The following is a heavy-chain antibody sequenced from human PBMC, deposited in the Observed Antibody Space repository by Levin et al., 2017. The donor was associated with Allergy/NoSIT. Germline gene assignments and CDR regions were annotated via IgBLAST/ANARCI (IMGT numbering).Heavy chain of an antibody. D-gene: IGHD3-10*01. CDR3: ARILYGSGSYYKAPRGFDY. Sequence: SETLSLTCAVYGGSFSGYYWSWIRQPPGKGLEWIGEINHSGSTNYNPSLKSRVTISVDTSKNQFSLKLSSVTAADTAVYYCARILYGSGSYYKAPRGFDYWGQGTLVTVSS. CDR2: INHSGST. V-gene: IGHV4-34*01. J-gene: IGHJ4*02. CDR1: GGSFSGYY.